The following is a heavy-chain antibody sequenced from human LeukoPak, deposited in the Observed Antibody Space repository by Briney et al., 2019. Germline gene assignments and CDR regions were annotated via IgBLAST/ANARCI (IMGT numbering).Heavy chain of an antibody. CDR1: GASLRISYYY. CDR2: IYYSGTT. CDR3: ASGYTLIGYGMDV. V-gene: IGHV4-30-4*01. J-gene: IGHJ6*02. Sequence: PSQTLSLTCTVSGASLRISYYYWSWIRQPPGKGLEWVGYIYYSGTTSYNPSLKSRVTISIDTSTNQFSLKLSSVTAADTAVYFGASGYTLIGYGMDVWGQGTTVTVSS. D-gene: IGHD5-24*01.